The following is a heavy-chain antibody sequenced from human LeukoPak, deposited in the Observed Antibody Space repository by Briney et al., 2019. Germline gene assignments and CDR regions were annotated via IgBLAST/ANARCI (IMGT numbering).Heavy chain of an antibody. CDR3: ARGIGIFYGMDV. CDR2: IYSGGST. D-gene: IGHD3-3*01. V-gene: IGHV3-66*01. J-gene: IGHJ6*02. CDR1: GFTVSSNY. Sequence: GGSLRLSCAASGFTVSSNYMSWVRQAPGKGLEWVSVIYSGGSTYYADSVKGRFTISRDNSKNTLYPQMNSLRAEDTAVYYCARGIGIFYGMDVWGQGTTVTVSS.